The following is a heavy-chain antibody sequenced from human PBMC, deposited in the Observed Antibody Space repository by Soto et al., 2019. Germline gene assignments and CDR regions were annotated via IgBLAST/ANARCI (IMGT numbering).Heavy chain of an antibody. J-gene: IGHJ4*02. CDR2: ISSSGSYR. V-gene: IGHV3-11*06. CDR1: GFTFSDYY. D-gene: IGHD3-3*02. CDR3: ARDVRGYISSHRDYFDY. Sequence: QVQLVESGGDLVRPGGSLRLSCVTSGFTFSDYYMTWIRQAPGKGLEWVSYISSSGSYRNYADSVEGRFTISRDNAKNSLYLQMHSLRVEDTAVYYCARDVRGYISSHRDYFDYWGQGILVTVS.